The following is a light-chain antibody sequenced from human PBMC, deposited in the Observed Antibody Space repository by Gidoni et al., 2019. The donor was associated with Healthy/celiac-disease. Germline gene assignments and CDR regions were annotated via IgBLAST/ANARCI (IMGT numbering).Light chain of an antibody. CDR3: QQYDNLPYT. J-gene: IGKJ2*01. V-gene: IGKV1-33*01. CDR2: DAS. CDR1: QDMSNY. Sequence: DIQMTQSPSSLSASVGDRVTITCQASQDMSNYLNWNQQKPGKAPKLLIYDASNLETGVPSRFSGSGSGTDFTFTISSLQPEDIATYYCQQYDNLPYTFGQGTKLEIK.